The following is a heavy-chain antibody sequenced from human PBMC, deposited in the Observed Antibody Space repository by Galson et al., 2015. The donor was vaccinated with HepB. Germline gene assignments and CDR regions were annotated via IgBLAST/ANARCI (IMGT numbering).Heavy chain of an antibody. Sequence: SCKASGGTFSSYTISWVRQAPGQGLEWMGRIIPILGIANYAQKFQGRVTITADKSTSTAYMELSSLRSEDTAVYYCARVENDILTGYYVDYWGQGTLVTVSS. J-gene: IGHJ4*02. V-gene: IGHV1-69*02. CDR1: GGTFSSYT. CDR3: ARVENDILTGYYVDY. D-gene: IGHD3-9*01. CDR2: IIPILGIA.